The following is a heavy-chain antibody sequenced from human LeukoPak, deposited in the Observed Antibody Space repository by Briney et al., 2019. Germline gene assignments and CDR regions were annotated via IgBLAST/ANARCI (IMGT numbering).Heavy chain of an antibody. Sequence: GGSLRLSCAASGFTFNTCAMTWVRQAPGKGLEWASSIDGSSRSTYYADSVKGRFTISRDNSKNTLYLQMHNLRAEDTALYYCANQPRLTGTIETGGQGTLVTVSS. V-gene: IGHV3-23*05. CDR1: GFTFNTCA. J-gene: IGHJ4*02. CDR3: ANQPRLTGTIET. D-gene: IGHD3-9*01. CDR2: IDGSSRST.